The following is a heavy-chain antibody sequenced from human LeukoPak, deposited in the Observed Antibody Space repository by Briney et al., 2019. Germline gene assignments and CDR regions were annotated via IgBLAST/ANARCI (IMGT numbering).Heavy chain of an antibody. CDR3: AKVKSSGWYYFDY. CDR2: ISGSGGST. CDR1: GFTFSSYA. Sequence: GGSLRLSCAASGFTFSSYAMSWVRQAPGKGLEWVSAISGSGGSTYCADSVKGRFTISRDNSKNTLYLQMNSLRAEDTAVYYCAKVKSSGWYYFDYWGQGTLVTVSS. V-gene: IGHV3-23*01. D-gene: IGHD6-19*01. J-gene: IGHJ4*02.